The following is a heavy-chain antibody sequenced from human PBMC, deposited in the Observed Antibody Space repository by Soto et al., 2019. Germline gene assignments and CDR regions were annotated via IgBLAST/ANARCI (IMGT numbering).Heavy chain of an antibody. Sequence: QVQLVESGGGVVQPGRSLRLSCTTSGFTFSSYAMHWVRQAPGKGLEWVALISHDGTKKYSADSAKGRFTISRDDSKSTLYLQMNNLRAEDTAVYYCAKDYSSGWYDYCDFWGQGTLVTVSS. CDR2: ISHDGTKK. CDR1: GFTFSSYA. D-gene: IGHD6-19*01. CDR3: AKDYSSGWYDYCDF. V-gene: IGHV3-30*18. J-gene: IGHJ4*02.